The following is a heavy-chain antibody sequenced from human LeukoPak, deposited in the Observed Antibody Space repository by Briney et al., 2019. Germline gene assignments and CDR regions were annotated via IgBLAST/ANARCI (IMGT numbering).Heavy chain of an antibody. V-gene: IGHV3-53*01. CDR1: GFTVSSNY. D-gene: IGHD6-13*01. CDR2: IYNDGST. J-gene: IGHJ4*02. Sequence: GGSLRLSCAVSGFTVSSNYMSWVRQAPGKGLEWVSVIYNDGSTFYADSVKGRFTISRDNSKNTLHLQMNSLRAEDTAVYYCAITGESSNWALYFDYWGQGTLVTVSS. CDR3: AITGESSNWALYFDY.